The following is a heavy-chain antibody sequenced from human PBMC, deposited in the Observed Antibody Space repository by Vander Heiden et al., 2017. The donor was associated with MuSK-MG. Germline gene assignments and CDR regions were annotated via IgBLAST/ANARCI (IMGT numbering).Heavy chain of an antibody. V-gene: IGHV3-13*01. D-gene: IGHD2-15*01. Sequence: EVQLVESGGGLVQPGGSLKLSCAASGFTFSGYDLHWVRQAEGKGLDWVSTIDSAGDTFYPSSVKGRFSTSRDNANNSFYLQLNGLTAGDTALYFCAGSSGGGVGGMDVWGQGTTVTVSS. CDR2: IDSAGDT. CDR3: AGSSGGGVGGMDV. CDR1: GFTFSGYD. J-gene: IGHJ6*02.